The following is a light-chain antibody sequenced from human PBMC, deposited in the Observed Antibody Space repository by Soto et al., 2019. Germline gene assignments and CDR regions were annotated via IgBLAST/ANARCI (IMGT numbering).Light chain of an antibody. CDR3: SSYAGSNNSV. CDR2: EVS. Sequence: ALTQPPSASGSPGQSVTISCTGTSSDVGGYNYVSWYQQHPGKAPKLMIYEVSKRPSGVPDRFSGSKSGNTASLTVSGLQAEDEADYYCSSYAGSNNSVFGTGTKVTVL. CDR1: SSDVGGYNY. V-gene: IGLV2-8*01. J-gene: IGLJ1*01.